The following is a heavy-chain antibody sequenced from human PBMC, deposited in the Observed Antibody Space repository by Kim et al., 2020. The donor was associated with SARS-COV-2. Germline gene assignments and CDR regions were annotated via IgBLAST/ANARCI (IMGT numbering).Heavy chain of an antibody. J-gene: IGHJ5*02. CDR3: ARGVRLRMYSSGWYGWFDP. D-gene: IGHD6-19*01. CDR1: GGSFSGYY. CDR2: INHSGST. V-gene: IGHV4-34*01. Sequence: SETLSLTCAVYGGSFSGYYWSWIRQPPGKGLEWIGEINHSGSTNYNPSLKSRVTISVDTSKNQFSLKLSSVTAADTAVYYCARGVRLRMYSSGWYGWFDPWGQGTLVTVSS.